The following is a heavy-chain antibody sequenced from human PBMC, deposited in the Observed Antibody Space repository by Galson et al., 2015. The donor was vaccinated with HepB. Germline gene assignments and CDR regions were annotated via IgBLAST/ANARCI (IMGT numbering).Heavy chain of an antibody. Sequence: SLRLSCAASGFTFSSYSMNWVRQAPGKGLEWVSSISSSSSYIYYADSVKGRFTISRDNAKNSLYLQMNSLRAEDTAVYYRARTLKFGVLRYFDSPDDAFDIWGQGTMVTVSS. V-gene: IGHV3-21*01. J-gene: IGHJ3*02. CDR1: GFTFSSYS. CDR3: ARTLKFGVLRYFDSPDDAFDI. D-gene: IGHD3-9*01. CDR2: ISSSSSYI.